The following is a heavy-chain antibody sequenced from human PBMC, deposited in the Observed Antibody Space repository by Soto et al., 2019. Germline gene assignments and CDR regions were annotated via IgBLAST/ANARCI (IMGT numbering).Heavy chain of an antibody. D-gene: IGHD2-21*01. V-gene: IGHV2-5*02. Sequence: SGPTLVNPTQTLTLTCMFSGFSLTTSGAAVAWIRQSPGKALEWLALIYWDDDKRYNPSLKSRLTITKDTSKNQVVLTMTNMDPLDTVTYYCAHRPVVVGAYYFDYWGQGTLVTVSS. CDR3: AHRPVVVGAYYFDY. J-gene: IGHJ4*02. CDR2: IYWDDDK. CDR1: GFSLTTSGAA.